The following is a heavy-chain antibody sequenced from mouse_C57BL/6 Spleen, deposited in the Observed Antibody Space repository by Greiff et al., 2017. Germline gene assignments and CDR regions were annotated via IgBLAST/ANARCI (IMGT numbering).Heavy chain of an antibody. Sequence: EVKLMESGGGLVKPGGSLKLSCAASGFTFSSYAMSWVRQTPEKRLEWVATISDGGSYTYYPDNVKGRFTISRDHAKNNLYLQMSHLKSEDTAMYYCARDCYGCRSYFDYWGQGTTLTVSS. CDR3: ARDCYGCRSYFDY. J-gene: IGHJ2*01. V-gene: IGHV5-4*01. CDR2: ISDGGSYT. CDR1: GFTFSSYA. D-gene: IGHD2-2*01.